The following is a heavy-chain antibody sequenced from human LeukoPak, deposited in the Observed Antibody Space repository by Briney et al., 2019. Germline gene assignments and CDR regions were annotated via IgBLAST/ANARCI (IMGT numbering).Heavy chain of an antibody. D-gene: IGHD2-15*01. CDR3: ARGATGTFDY. CDR2: INHSGST. Sequence: SETLSLTCAVYGGSFSGYYWSWIRQPPGKGLEWIGEINHSGSTNYNPSLKSRVTISVDTSKNQFSLKLSSVTAADTAVYYCARGATGTFDYWGQGTLVTVSS. J-gene: IGHJ4*02. V-gene: IGHV4-34*01. CDR1: GGSFSGYY.